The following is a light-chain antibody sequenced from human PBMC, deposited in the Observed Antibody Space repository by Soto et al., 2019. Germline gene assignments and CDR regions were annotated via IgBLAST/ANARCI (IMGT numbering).Light chain of an antibody. Sequence: DIQMTQSPSSLSASVGDRVTITCRASETIINYLNWYQQKPGKAPKLLIYSASSSQSGVPSRFSGSGYGTDFTLTISSLQPEDFATYYCQQSYTTPGTFGQGTKVDLK. CDR3: QQSYTTPGT. CDR1: ETIINY. V-gene: IGKV1-39*01. J-gene: IGKJ1*01. CDR2: SAS.